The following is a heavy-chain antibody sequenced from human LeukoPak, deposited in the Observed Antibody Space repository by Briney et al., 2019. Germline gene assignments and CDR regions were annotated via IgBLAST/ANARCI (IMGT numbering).Heavy chain of an antibody. Sequence: ASVKVSCKASGYTFTSYDINWVRQATGQGLEWMGWMNPNSGNTGYAQKFQGRVTMTRNTPISTAYMELSSLRSEDTAVYYCARAFSLRYCSGGSCYSGYGMDVWGQGTTVTVSS. CDR1: GYTFTSYD. J-gene: IGHJ6*02. D-gene: IGHD2-15*01. CDR3: ARAFSLRYCSGGSCYSGYGMDV. V-gene: IGHV1-8*01. CDR2: MNPNSGNT.